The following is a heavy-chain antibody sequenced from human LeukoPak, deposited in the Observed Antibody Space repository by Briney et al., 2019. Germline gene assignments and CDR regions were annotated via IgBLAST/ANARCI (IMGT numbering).Heavy chain of an antibody. D-gene: IGHD2-15*01. V-gene: IGHV4-34*01. Sequence: PSETLSLTCAVYGGSFSGYYWSWIRQPPGKGLEWIGEINHSGGTNYNPSLKSRVTISVDTSKNQFSLKLSSVTAADTAVYYCASVALGYCSGGSCPRGMDVWGQGTTVTVSS. CDR2: INHSGGT. CDR3: ASVALGYCSGGSCPRGMDV. J-gene: IGHJ6*02. CDR1: GGSFSGYY.